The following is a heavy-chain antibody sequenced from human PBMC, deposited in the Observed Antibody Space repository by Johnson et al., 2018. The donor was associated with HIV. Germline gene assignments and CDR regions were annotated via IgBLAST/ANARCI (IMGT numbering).Heavy chain of an antibody. CDR3: TKFVGYCSGGGCYTPGDI. CDR2: IRSKGVTYAT. Sequence: VQLVESGGGLVQPGGSLKLSCAASGFTFSGSAMHWVRQASGKGLEWVGRIRSKGVTYATAYAASVKGRFTISRDDSQNTAYLQMNSLRTEDTAVYYCTKFVGYCSGGGCYTPGDIWGQGTMVTVSS. V-gene: IGHV3-73*01. CDR1: GFTFSGSA. J-gene: IGHJ3*02. D-gene: IGHD2-15*01.